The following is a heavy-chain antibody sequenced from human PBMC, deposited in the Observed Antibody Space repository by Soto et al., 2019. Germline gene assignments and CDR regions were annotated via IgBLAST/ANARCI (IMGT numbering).Heavy chain of an antibody. CDR1: GFNFDNYG. CDR2: ITYDGINK. V-gene: IGHV3-30*18. J-gene: IGHJ4*02. D-gene: IGHD3-16*01. CDR3: AKDRVGGNFYTTLGF. Sequence: PGGSLRLSCQASGFNFDNYGIHWVRQAPCKGLEWVAVITYDGINKYYADSVKGRFTISRDNSKNTLSLHLNTLKPEDTAVYHCAKDRVGGNFYTTLGFWGQGTL.